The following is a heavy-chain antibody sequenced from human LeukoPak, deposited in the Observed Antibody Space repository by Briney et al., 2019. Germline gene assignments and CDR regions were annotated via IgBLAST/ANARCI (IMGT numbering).Heavy chain of an antibody. Sequence: GGSLRLSCAASGFNFGEFWMAWVRQTPGKGLEWVADIKEDGSEKFYVDSVKGRFTISRDNAKNSLYLQMNSLRAEDTAVYYCARGFRGNYYYMDVWGKGTTVTVSS. CDR1: GFNFGEFW. CDR2: IKEDGSEK. V-gene: IGHV3-7*01. J-gene: IGHJ6*03. CDR3: ARGFRGNYYYMDV. D-gene: IGHD1-1*01.